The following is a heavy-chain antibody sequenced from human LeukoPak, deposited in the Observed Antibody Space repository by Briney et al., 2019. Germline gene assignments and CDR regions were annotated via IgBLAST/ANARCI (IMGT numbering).Heavy chain of an antibody. CDR1: GGSFSGYY. CDR2: INHSGST. D-gene: IGHD5-18*01. CDR3: ARAPGGYSYGYPDY. J-gene: IGHJ4*02. Sequence: SETLSLTCAVYGGSFSGYYWSWIRQPPGKGLEWIGEINHSGSTNYNPSLKSRVTISVDTSKNQFSLKLSSVTAADTAVYYCARAPGGYSYGYPDYWGQGTLVTVSS. V-gene: IGHV4-34*01.